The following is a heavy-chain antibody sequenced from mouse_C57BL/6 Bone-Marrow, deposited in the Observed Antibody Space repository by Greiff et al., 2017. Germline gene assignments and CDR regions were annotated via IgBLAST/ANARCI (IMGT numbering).Heavy chain of an antibody. CDR2: ISSGGSST. V-gene: IGHV5-6*01. Sequence: EVKLVESGGDLVKPGGSLKLSCAASGFTFSSYGMSWVRQTPDKRLEWVATISSGGSSTYYPDSVKGRFTISRDNAKNTLYLQMSSLKSEDTAMYYCARGRTGTWFAYWGQGTLVTVSA. CDR1: GFTFSSYG. CDR3: ARGRTGTWFAY. J-gene: IGHJ3*01. D-gene: IGHD4-1*01.